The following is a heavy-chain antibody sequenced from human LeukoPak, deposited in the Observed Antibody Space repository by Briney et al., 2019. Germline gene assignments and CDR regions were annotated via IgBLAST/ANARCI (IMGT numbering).Heavy chain of an antibody. CDR1: GFTFSSYA. CDR2: FSGSGGAT. Sequence: PGGSLRLSCAASGFTFSSYAMSWVRRPPGKGLEWVSGFSGSGGATYYAASVKGRFTISRDNSKNTLYLQMNSLRVEDTAVYYCARVTVTTDYWGQGTLVTVSS. V-gene: IGHV3-23*01. J-gene: IGHJ4*02. CDR3: ARVTVTTDY. D-gene: IGHD4-17*01.